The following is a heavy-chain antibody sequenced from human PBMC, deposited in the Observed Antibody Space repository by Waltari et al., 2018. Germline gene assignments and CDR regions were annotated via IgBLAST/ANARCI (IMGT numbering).Heavy chain of an antibody. D-gene: IGHD2-15*01. V-gene: IGHV3-30*02. CDR1: GFTFRSYG. CDR3: AKGMVVAAAPYYYYYMDV. CDR2: IRYDGSNK. Sequence: QVQLVESGGGVVQPGGSLSLSCAASGFTFRSYGLPWVRQAPGQGLEWIAFIRYDGSNKYYADSVKGRFTISRDNSKNTLYLQMNSLRAEDTAVYYCAKGMVVAAAPYYYYYMDVWGKGTTVTVSS. J-gene: IGHJ6*03.